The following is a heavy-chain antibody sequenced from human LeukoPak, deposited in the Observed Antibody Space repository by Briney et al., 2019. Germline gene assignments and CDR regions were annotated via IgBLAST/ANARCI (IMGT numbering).Heavy chain of an antibody. J-gene: IGHJ4*02. CDR2: IYYSGST. D-gene: IGHD1-14*01. CDR3: ARSGRSGRTY. V-gene: IGHV4-39*07. CDR1: GGSISSSSYY. Sequence: PSETLSLTCTVSGGSISSSSYYWGWIRQPPGKGLEWIGSIYYSGSTNYNPSLKSRVTISVDTSKNQFSLKLSSVTAADTAVYYCARSGRSGRTYWGQGTLVTVSS.